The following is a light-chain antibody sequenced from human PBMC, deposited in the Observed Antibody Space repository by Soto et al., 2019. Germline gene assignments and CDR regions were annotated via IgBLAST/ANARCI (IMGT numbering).Light chain of an antibody. Sequence: QSVLTQPPSASGTPGQRVAISCSGSRSNIGSNTVNWYQQVPGTAPKLLIYSVDQRPSGVPDRFSGSKSGSSASLAISGLQSEDEADYFCAAWDDSLNGVVFGGGTKVTVL. CDR1: RSNIGSNT. CDR3: AAWDDSLNGVV. V-gene: IGLV1-44*01. J-gene: IGLJ2*01. CDR2: SVD.